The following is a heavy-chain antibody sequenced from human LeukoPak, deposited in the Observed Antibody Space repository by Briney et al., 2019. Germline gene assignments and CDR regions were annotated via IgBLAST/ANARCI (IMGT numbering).Heavy chain of an antibody. V-gene: IGHV3-33*01. CDR2: IWYDGSNK. CDR1: GFTFSSYG. Sequence: GGSLRLSCAASGFTFSSYGMHWVRQAPGKGLEWVAVIWYDGSNKYYADSVKGRFTISRDNSKNTLYPQMNSLRAEDTAVYYCARDYLPTTVTSRFDYWGQGTLVTVSS. J-gene: IGHJ4*02. D-gene: IGHD4-17*01. CDR3: ARDYLPTTVTSRFDY.